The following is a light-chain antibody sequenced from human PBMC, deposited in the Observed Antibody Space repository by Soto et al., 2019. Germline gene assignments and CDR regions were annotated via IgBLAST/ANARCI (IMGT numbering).Light chain of an antibody. CDR2: DVS. Sequence: QSALTQPPSASGSPGQSVTISCTGTSSDVGGYNYVSWYQQHPGKAPKLMIYDVSKRPSGAPDRFSGSKSGNTASLTVSGLQAEDEADYYCSSYAGSNNFVFGTGTKVTVL. CDR1: SSDVGGYNY. V-gene: IGLV2-8*01. J-gene: IGLJ1*01. CDR3: SSYAGSNNFV.